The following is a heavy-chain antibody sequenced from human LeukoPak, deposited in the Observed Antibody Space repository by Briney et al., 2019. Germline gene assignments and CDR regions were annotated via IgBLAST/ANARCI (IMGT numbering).Heavy chain of an antibody. Sequence: ASVKVSCKASGYTFTSYGISWVRQAPGQGLEWIGWISAYNGNTNYTQKLQGRVTMTTDTSTSTAYMELRSLRSDDTAVYYCARGRASGYYSWFDPWGQGTLVTVSS. CDR3: ARGRASGYYSWFDP. V-gene: IGHV1-18*01. D-gene: IGHD3-22*01. CDR2: ISAYNGNT. CDR1: GYTFTSYG. J-gene: IGHJ5*02.